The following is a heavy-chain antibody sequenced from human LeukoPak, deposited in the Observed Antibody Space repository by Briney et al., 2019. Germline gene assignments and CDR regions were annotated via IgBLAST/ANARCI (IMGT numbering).Heavy chain of an antibody. D-gene: IGHD1-26*01. CDR2: ISAYNGNT. Sequence: ASVKVSCKASGYTFTSYGISWVRQAPGQGLEWMGWISAYNGNTNYAQKLQGRVTMTTDTSTSTAYMELRSLRSDDTAVYYCATDQLEWELSYPGAFDIWGQGTMVTVSS. CDR1: GYTFTSYG. V-gene: IGHV1-18*01. J-gene: IGHJ3*02. CDR3: ATDQLEWELSYPGAFDI.